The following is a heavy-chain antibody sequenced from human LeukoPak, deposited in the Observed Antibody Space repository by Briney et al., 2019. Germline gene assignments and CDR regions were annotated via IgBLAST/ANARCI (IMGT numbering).Heavy chain of an antibody. Sequence: GGSLRLSCAASGFTFSSYAMNWVRQAPGKGLEWVSGISDGGGRTFYAESVKGRFTVSRDNSKNTLYLRMNSLRAEDTAIYYCTKNQILDDTGSWYAYWGQGTLVTVSS. CDR3: TKNQILDDTGSWYAY. J-gene: IGHJ4*02. CDR1: GFTFSSYA. V-gene: IGHV3-23*01. CDR2: ISDGGGRT. D-gene: IGHD6-13*01.